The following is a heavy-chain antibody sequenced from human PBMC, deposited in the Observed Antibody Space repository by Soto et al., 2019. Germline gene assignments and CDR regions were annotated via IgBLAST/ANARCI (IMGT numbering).Heavy chain of an antibody. Sequence: SETLSLTCAVSGGSISSSNWWSWVRQPPGKGLEWIGEIYHSGSTNYNPSLKSRVTISVDKSKNQFSLKLSSVTAADTAVYYCARGAPLLGDSRGPHDYWGQGTLVTVSS. J-gene: IGHJ4*02. CDR3: ARGAPLLGDSRGPHDY. D-gene: IGHD4-17*01. CDR2: IYHSGST. V-gene: IGHV4-4*02. CDR1: GGSISSSNW.